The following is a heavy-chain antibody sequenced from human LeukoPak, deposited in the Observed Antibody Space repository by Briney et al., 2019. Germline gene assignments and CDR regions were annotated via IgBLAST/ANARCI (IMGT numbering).Heavy chain of an antibody. D-gene: IGHD1-14*01. CDR2: MNPINGNT. CDR1: GFTFTNYD. CDR3: ARDGIFGSPLPDDY. Sequence: EASVKVSCKATGFTFTNYDINWVRQATGQGLEWMGWMNPINGNTGYAQKFQGRVTMTRDTSISTAYMELRSLTSEDTAVYYCARDGIFGSPLPDDYWGQGPLVTVSS. J-gene: IGHJ4*02. V-gene: IGHV1-8*01.